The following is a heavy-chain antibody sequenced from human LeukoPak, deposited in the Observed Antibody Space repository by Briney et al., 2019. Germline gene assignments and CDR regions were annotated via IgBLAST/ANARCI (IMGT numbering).Heavy chain of an antibody. J-gene: IGHJ1*01. CDR1: GFTFSSYA. D-gene: IGHD3-22*01. Sequence: GGSLRLSCAASGFTFSSYAMSWVRQAPGKGLEWVSAISGSGGSTYYADSVKGRFTISRDNSKNTLYLQMNSLRAEDTAVYYCAREEASYDSSGYFQHWGQGTLVTVSS. CDR2: ISGSGGST. V-gene: IGHV3-23*01. CDR3: AREEASYDSSGYFQH.